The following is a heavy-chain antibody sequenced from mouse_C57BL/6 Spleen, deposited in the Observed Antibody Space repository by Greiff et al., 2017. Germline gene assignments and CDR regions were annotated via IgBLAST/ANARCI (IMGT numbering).Heavy chain of an antibody. Sequence: QVQLQQPGAELVRPGTSVKLSCKASGYTFTSYWMHWVKQRPGQGLEWIGVIDPSDSYTNYNQKFKGKATLTVDTSSSTAYMQLSSLTSEDSAVXYCAREGGNYATWLAYWGQGTLVTVSA. D-gene: IGHD2-1*01. V-gene: IGHV1-59*01. CDR3: AREGGNYATWLAY. CDR2: IDPSDSYT. J-gene: IGHJ3*01. CDR1: GYTFTSYW.